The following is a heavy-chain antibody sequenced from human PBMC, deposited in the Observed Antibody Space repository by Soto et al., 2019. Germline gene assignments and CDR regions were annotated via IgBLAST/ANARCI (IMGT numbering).Heavy chain of an antibody. J-gene: IGHJ6*02. Sequence: QLQLQESGPGLVKPSETLSLTCTVSGGSISSSSYYWGWIRQPPGKGLEWIGSIYYSGSTYYNPSLKSRVTISVDTSKNQFSLTLSSVTAADTAVYYCARHTPSVAGTSNYYYYGMDVWGQGTTVTVSS. CDR3: ARHTPSVAGTSNYYYYGMDV. D-gene: IGHD6-19*01. CDR1: GGSISSSSYY. V-gene: IGHV4-39*01. CDR2: IYYSGST.